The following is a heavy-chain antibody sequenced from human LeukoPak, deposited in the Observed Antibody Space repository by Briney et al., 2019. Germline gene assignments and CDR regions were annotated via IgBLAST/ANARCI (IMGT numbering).Heavy chain of an antibody. CDR2: IYTSGST. D-gene: IGHD3-3*01. CDR3: ARDPYYDFWSGYYTCAFDI. J-gene: IGHJ3*02. Sequence: SETLSLTCTVSGGSISSYYWSWIRQPAGKGLEWIGRIYTSGSTNYNPSLKSRVTMSVDTSKNQFSLKLSSVTAADTAVYCCARDPYYDFWSGYYTCAFDIWGQGTMVTVSS. CDR1: GGSISSYY. V-gene: IGHV4-4*07.